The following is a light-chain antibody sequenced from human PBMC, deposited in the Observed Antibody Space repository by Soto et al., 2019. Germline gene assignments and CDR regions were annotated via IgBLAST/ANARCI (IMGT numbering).Light chain of an antibody. CDR3: QQYGSSPVA. V-gene: IGKV3-20*01. CDR2: GAS. CDR1: QSVSSSY. J-gene: IGKJ2*01. Sequence: EIVLTQSPGTLSLSPGERATLSCRASQSVSSSYLAWYQQKPGQAPRLLIYGASSRATGIPDRFSGSGSGTDFTLTISRLEPEDFAVYYCQQYGSSPVAFGQVTKLEIK.